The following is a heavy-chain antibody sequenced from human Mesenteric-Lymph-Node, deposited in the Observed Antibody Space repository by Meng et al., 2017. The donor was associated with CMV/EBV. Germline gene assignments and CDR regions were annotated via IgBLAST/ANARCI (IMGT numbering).Heavy chain of an antibody. Sequence: GGSLRLSCAASGFTFSSYAMHWVRQAPGKGLEWVAVISYDGSNKYYADSVKGRFTISRDNSKNTLYLQMNSLRAEDTAVYYCAKDRPGYSYGSFDYWGQGTLVTVSS. CDR1: GFTFSSYA. J-gene: IGHJ4*02. CDR3: AKDRPGYSYGSFDY. CDR2: ISYDGSNK. V-gene: IGHV3-30*04. D-gene: IGHD5-18*01.